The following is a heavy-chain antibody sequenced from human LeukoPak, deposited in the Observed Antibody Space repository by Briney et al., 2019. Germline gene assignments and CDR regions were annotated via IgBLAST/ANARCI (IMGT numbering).Heavy chain of an antibody. CDR3: ASRRGIVGASFDY. D-gene: IGHD1-26*01. CDR2: IYYSGST. J-gene: IGHJ4*02. Sequence: SETLSLTCTVSGGSISSYYWSWIRQPARKGLEWIGYIYYSGSTNYNPSLKSRVTISVDTSKNQFSLKLSSVTAADTAVYYCASRRGIVGASFDYWGQGTLVTVSS. V-gene: IGHV4-59*01. CDR1: GGSISSYY.